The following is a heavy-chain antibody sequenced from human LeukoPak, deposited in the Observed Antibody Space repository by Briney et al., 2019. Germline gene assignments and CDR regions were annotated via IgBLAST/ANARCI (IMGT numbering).Heavy chain of an antibody. CDR3: TTGPFDYYGSASYLANGMDV. J-gene: IGHJ6*02. Sequence: GGSLRLSCAASGFTFSNAWMSWVRQAPGKGLEWVGRIKSKTDGGTTDYTAPVKGRFTISRDDSKDTLYLQMNSLKTEDTAVYYCTTGPFDYYGSASYLANGMDVWGQGTTVTVSS. D-gene: IGHD3-10*01. V-gene: IGHV3-15*01. CDR1: GFTFSNAW. CDR2: IKSKTDGGTT.